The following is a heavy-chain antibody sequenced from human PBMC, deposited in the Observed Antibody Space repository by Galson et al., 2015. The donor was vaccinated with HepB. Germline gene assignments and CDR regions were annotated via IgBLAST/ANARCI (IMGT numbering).Heavy chain of an antibody. D-gene: IGHD6-19*01. V-gene: IGHV3-11*05. CDR1: GFTFSDDY. Sequence: SLRLSCAASGFTFSDDYMSWIRQAPGKGLDWISYISSSSDFTNYADSVRGRFTISRDNAKNSLYLQTNSLRVEDTAVYYCARARGSGPAAYFDYWGQGILVTVSS. J-gene: IGHJ4*02. CDR3: ARARGSGPAAYFDY. CDR2: ISSSSDFT.